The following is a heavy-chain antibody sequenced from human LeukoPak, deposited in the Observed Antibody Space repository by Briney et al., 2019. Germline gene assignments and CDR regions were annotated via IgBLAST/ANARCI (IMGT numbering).Heavy chain of an antibody. J-gene: IGHJ5*02. CDR2: VHYSGST. CDR3: ARLFFVIDT. D-gene: IGHD3-3*01. V-gene: IGHV4-39*01. CDR1: GASISNSAYY. Sequence: SETLSLSCTVSGASISNSAYYWLWIRQPPGEGLECIGTVHYSGSTFYNPSLKSRVNISVDTSKNQFSLQLSSVTAADPAVYYCARLFFVIDTWGQGALVTVSS.